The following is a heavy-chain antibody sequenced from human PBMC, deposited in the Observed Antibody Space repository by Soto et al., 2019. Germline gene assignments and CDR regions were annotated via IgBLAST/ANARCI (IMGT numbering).Heavy chain of an antibody. J-gene: IGHJ4*02. CDR2: INHSGST. CDR3: ARTTRCTNGVCYSSFDY. V-gene: IGHV4-34*01. D-gene: IGHD2-8*01. Sequence: SETLSLTCAVYGGSFSGYYWSWIRQPPGKGLEWIGEINHSGSTNYNPSLKSRVTISVDTSKNQFSLKLSSVTAADTAVYYCARTTRCTNGVCYSSFDYWGQGTLVTVSS. CDR1: GGSFSGYY.